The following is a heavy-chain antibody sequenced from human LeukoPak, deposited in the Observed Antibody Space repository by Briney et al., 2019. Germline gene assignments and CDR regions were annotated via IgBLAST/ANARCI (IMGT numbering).Heavy chain of an antibody. J-gene: IGHJ1*01. V-gene: IGHV5-51*01. CDR1: GYNFTIYW. CDR3: ARRDYTSGRTYFHH. CDR2: IYPGDSDT. Sequence: GEYLKISCKGSGYNFTIYWIGWVRQMPGKGLEWMGVIYPGDSDTRYSPSFQGQVTISVDKSNSTAYLQWSSLKASDTAMYYCARRDYTSGRTYFHHWGQGTLVTVSS. D-gene: IGHD6-19*01.